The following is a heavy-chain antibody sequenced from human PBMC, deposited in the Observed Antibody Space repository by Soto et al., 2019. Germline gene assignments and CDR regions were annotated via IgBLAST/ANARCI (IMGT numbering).Heavy chain of an antibody. Sequence: SVKVSFKASGYTFTSYDINWVRQATGQGLEWMGWMNPNSGNTGYAQKFQGRVTMTRNTSISTAYMELSSLRSEDTAVYYCARGTTMVRGVIKSYYYYGMDVWGQGTTVTVSS. J-gene: IGHJ6*02. D-gene: IGHD3-10*01. CDR2: MNPNSGNT. CDR3: ARGTTMVRGVIKSYYYYGMDV. CDR1: GYTFTSYD. V-gene: IGHV1-8*01.